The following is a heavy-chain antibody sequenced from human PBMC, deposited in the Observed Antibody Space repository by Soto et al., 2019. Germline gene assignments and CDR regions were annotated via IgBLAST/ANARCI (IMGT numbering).Heavy chain of an antibody. CDR3: ARVEMATITRY. Sequence: QVQLQESGPGLVKPSQTLSLTCTVSSGSISSGGYYWNWIRQHPGKGLEWIGYIYYSGSTYYNPSLKSRITISIDTSKNQFSLNLSSVTAADTAVYYCARVEMATITRYWGQGTLVTVSS. D-gene: IGHD5-12*01. V-gene: IGHV4-31*03. CDR1: SGSISSGGYY. CDR2: IYYSGST. J-gene: IGHJ4*02.